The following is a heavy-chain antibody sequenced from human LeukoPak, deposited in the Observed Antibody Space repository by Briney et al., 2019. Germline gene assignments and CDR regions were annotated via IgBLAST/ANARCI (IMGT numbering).Heavy chain of an antibody. D-gene: IGHD3-10*01. CDR2: ISYDGDHK. V-gene: IGHV3-30-3*01. CDR3: ATGISMVRGPLM. Sequence: PGGSLRLSCAASGFTLSSYAIHWLRQAPGKGLEWVGVISYDGDHKYYADSLKGRFTISRDNAKKTVYLQMNSLRHDDTAVYYCATGISMVRGPLMWGQGTLVTVSS. CDR1: GFTLSSYA. J-gene: IGHJ4*02.